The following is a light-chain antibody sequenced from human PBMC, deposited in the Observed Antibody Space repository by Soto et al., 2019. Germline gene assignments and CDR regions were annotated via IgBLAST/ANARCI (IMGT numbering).Light chain of an antibody. J-gene: IGLJ2*01. Sequence: QSVLTQPPSVSGAPGQRVAISCTGSSSNIGAGYDVHWYQQLPGTAPKLLIYGNSNRPSGVPDRFSGSKSGTSASLAITGLLAEDEADYYCQSYDSSLSGAVFGGGTEVTVL. CDR3: QSYDSSLSGAV. V-gene: IGLV1-40*01. CDR1: SSNIGAGYD. CDR2: GNS.